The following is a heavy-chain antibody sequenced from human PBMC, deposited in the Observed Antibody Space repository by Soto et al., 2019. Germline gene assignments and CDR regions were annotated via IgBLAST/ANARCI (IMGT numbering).Heavy chain of an antibody. J-gene: IGHJ4*02. CDR1: CFTFSSYS. CDR2: ISASGDST. CDR3: AKDVFGVWFGELLSFDY. V-gene: IGHV3-23*01. D-gene: IGHD3-10*01. Sequence: GGSLRLSCAVSCFTFSSYSMSCVRQAPGKGLEWVAVISASGDSTNYADSVNGRFIISRDNSKNTLYLQMNSLRVEDAAVYFCAKDVFGVWFGELLSFDYWGQGTQVTVSS.